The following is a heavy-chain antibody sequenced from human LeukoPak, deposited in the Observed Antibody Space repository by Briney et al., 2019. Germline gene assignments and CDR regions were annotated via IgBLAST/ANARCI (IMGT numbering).Heavy chain of an antibody. J-gene: IGHJ3*02. CDR2: INPNSGGT. V-gene: IGHV1-2*02. CDR1: GYTFTSYG. Sequence: ASVKVSCKASGYTFTSYGISWVRQAPGQGLEWMGWINPNSGGTNYAQKFQGRVTMTRDTSISTAYMELSRLRSDDTAVYYCARRYCSSTSCFVDAFDIWGQGTMVTVSS. D-gene: IGHD2-2*01. CDR3: ARRYCSSTSCFVDAFDI.